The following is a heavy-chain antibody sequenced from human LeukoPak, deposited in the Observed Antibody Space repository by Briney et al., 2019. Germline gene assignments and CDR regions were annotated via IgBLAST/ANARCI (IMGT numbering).Heavy chain of an antibody. CDR1: GIPNYW. Sequence: PGGSLRLSCVGSGIPNYWMTWVRPAPGKGLESVSNINQDSSERYYLDSVKGRFTISRDNTKSSLFLQMNSLRVEDTGIYYCATDLNWVAYWGQGARVTVSS. CDR3: ATDLNWVAY. D-gene: IGHD3-16*01. J-gene: IGHJ4*02. CDR2: INQDSSER. V-gene: IGHV3-7*01.